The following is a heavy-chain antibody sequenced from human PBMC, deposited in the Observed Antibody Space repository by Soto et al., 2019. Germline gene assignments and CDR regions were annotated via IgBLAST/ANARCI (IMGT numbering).Heavy chain of an antibody. CDR1: GFTFSSYS. CDR3: ARERARDITMVRGVIPTTGVFDY. Sequence: EVQLVESGGGLVQPGGSLRLSCAASGFTFSSYSMNWVRQAPGKGLEWVSYISSSSSTIYYADSVKGRFTISRENAKNSLYLQMNSLRDEDTAVYYGARERARDITMVRGVIPTTGVFDYWGQGTLVTVSS. V-gene: IGHV3-48*02. J-gene: IGHJ4*02. CDR2: ISSSSSTI. D-gene: IGHD3-10*01.